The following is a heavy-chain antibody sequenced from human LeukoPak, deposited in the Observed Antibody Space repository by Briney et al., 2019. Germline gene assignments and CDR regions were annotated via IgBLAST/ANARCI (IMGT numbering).Heavy chain of an antibody. CDR3: ARDPDYDFWSGYFDY. V-gene: IGHV4-39*07. J-gene: IGHJ4*02. Sequence: SETLSLTCTVSGGSISSSSYYWGWIRQPPGKGLEWIGSIYYSGSTYYNPSLKSRVTISVDTSKNQFSLKLSSVTAADTAVYYCARDPDYDFWSGYFDYWGQGTLVTVSS. CDR1: GGSISSSSYY. D-gene: IGHD3-3*01. CDR2: IYYSGST.